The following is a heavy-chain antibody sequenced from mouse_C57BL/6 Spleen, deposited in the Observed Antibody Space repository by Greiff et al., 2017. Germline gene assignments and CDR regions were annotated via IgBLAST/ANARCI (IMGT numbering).Heavy chain of an antibody. D-gene: IGHD2-2*01. CDR3: ARGYDGHYAMDD. Sequence: EVQLQQSGAELVKPGASVKLSCTASGFNIRDYYMHWVKQRTEQGLEWIGRIGPEDGDTKYAAKFQGKATITADTSSNTAYLQRSSLASEDTAVYYGARGYDGHYAMDDWGQGTSVTVSS. J-gene: IGHJ4*01. CDR2: IGPEDGDT. CDR1: GFNIRDYY. V-gene: IGHV14-2*01.